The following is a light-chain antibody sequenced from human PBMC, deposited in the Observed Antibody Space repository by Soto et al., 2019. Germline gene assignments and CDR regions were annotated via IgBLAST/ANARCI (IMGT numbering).Light chain of an antibody. CDR1: QSVSSN. Sequence: EIVMTQSPATLSVSPGERATLSCRASQSVSSNLAWYQQKPGQAPRLLMYGASTRARGIPDRFSGSGSGTEFTLTISSLQSEDFAVYYCQQYHHWPPVTFGQGTRLEIK. J-gene: IGKJ5*01. V-gene: IGKV3-15*01. CDR3: QQYHHWPPVT. CDR2: GAS.